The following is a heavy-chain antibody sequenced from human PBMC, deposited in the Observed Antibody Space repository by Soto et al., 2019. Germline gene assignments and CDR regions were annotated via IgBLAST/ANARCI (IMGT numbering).Heavy chain of an antibody. J-gene: IGHJ4*02. CDR3: ARDRDSSGSLSGY. Sequence: GASVKVSCKASGYTFSSYGITWVRQVPGQGPEWMGWISTYNGDTNYAQKFQGRVTLTTDTFTSTTNMELTSLTSDDTAVYYCARDRDSSGSLSGYWGQGTLVTVSS. D-gene: IGHD3-22*01. CDR1: GYTFSSYG. V-gene: IGHV1-18*01. CDR2: ISTYNGDT.